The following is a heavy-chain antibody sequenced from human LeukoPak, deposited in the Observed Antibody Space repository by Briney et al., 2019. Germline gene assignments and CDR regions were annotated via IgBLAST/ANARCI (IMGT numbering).Heavy chain of an antibody. J-gene: IGHJ4*02. CDR3: ARERYSGYYFDC. D-gene: IGHD5-18*01. CDR1: GFTFSNFE. CDR2: ISTGGSII. V-gene: IGHV3-48*03. Sequence: GGSLRLSCAASGFTFSNFEMNWVRQAPGKGLEWVSYISTGGSIIHYADSVKGRFTISRDNAKNSLYLEMNSLGAEDTAIYYCARERYSGYYFDCWGQGTLVTVSS.